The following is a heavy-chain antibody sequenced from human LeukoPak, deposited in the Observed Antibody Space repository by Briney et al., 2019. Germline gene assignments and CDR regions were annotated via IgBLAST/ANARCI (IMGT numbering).Heavy chain of an antibody. CDR2: ISSSSSYI. V-gene: IGHV3-21*05. Sequence: PGGSLRLSCAASGFTFSSYSMNWVRQAPGKGLEWVSYISSSSSYIYYADSVKGRFTISRDNAKNSLYLQMNSLRAEDTAVYYCARADYDILTGYQSDFDYWGQGTLVTVSS. J-gene: IGHJ4*02. CDR1: GFTFSSYS. D-gene: IGHD3-9*01. CDR3: ARADYDILTGYQSDFDY.